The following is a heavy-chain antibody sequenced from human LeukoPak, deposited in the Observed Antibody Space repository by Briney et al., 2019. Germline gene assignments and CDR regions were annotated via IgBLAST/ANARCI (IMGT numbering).Heavy chain of an antibody. V-gene: IGHV3-64D*09. Sequence: GGSLRLSCSASGFTFSYYGMHWVRQAPGKGLEYVSAICNDGGNTYYADSVKDRFTISRDNSKNTLFLQMSSLRADDRAVYYCVKGRGVITTVTTHYFDYWGQGTLVTVSS. CDR3: VKGRGVITTVTTHYFDY. D-gene: IGHD4-11*01. CDR1: GFTFSYYG. J-gene: IGHJ4*02. CDR2: ICNDGGNT.